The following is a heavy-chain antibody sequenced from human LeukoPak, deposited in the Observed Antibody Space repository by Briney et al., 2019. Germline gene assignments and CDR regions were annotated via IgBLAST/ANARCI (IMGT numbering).Heavy chain of an antibody. V-gene: IGHV1-8*02. Sequence: ASVKVSCKTSGYTFSTYDINWLRQAAGQGLEWMGWMNPNSANTGFAQKFQGRAAITRDTSTATAYLELSGLTSEDTAVYYCARAIRYQLLSDYWGQGTLVTVYS. J-gene: IGHJ4*02. CDR1: GYTFSTYD. CDR3: ARAIRYQLLSDY. CDR2: MNPNSANT. D-gene: IGHD2-2*01.